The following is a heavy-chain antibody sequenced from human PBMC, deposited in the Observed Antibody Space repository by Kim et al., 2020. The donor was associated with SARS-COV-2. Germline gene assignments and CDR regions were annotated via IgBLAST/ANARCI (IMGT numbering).Heavy chain of an antibody. Sequence: TEYDASVEGRFTISRDDSKTIAYLQMNSLKTDDTAVYYCTIDGGAAGVWHYWGQGILVTVSS. J-gene: IGHJ4*02. V-gene: IGHV3-49*02. CDR2: T. CDR3: TIDGGAAGVWHY. D-gene: IGHD6-25*01.